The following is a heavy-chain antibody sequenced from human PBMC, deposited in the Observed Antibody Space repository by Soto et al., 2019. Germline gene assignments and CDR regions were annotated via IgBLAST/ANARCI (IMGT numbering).Heavy chain of an antibody. CDR2: TYYRSRWYS. V-gene: IGHV6-1*01. CDR3: ARSEEDSDYYDYGMDV. Sequence: PSQTLSLTCVGSGDTVSSNSVAWNWVRQSPSRGLEWLGRTYYRSRWYSDYAVSVRSRIDINADTSKNQVSLQLNSVTPEDTAVYYCARSEEDSDYYDYGMDVWGQGTRVTVSS. J-gene: IGHJ6*02. CDR1: GDTVSSNSVA. D-gene: IGHD2-15*01.